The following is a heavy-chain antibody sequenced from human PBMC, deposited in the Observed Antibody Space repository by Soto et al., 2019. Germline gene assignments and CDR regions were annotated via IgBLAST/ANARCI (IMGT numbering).Heavy chain of an antibody. V-gene: IGHV1-18*01. J-gene: IGHJ6*02. CDR1: GGTFSSYT. CDR2: ISPYNGNT. CDR3: ARDFWCTNGVCYYYYGMDV. Sequence: ASVKVSCKASGGTFSSYTISWVRQAPGQGLEWMGWISPYNGNTNYAQKLQGRVTMTTDTSTSTAYMELRSLRSDDTAVYYCARDFWCTNGVCYYYYGMDVWGQGTTVTV. D-gene: IGHD2-8*01.